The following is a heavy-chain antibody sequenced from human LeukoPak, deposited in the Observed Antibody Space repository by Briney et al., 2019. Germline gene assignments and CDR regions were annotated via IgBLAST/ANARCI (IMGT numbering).Heavy chain of an antibody. D-gene: IGHD3-22*01. Sequence: PGGSLRLSCAASGFTVSSNYMSWVRQAPGKGLEWVSVIYSGGSTYYADSVKGRFTISRDNSKNTLYLRMNSLRAEDTAVYYCAREAVYYDSSGYYEGWFDPWGQGTLVTVSS. CDR3: AREAVYYDSSGYYEGWFDP. V-gene: IGHV3-53*05. CDR1: GFTVSSNY. CDR2: IYSGGST. J-gene: IGHJ5*02.